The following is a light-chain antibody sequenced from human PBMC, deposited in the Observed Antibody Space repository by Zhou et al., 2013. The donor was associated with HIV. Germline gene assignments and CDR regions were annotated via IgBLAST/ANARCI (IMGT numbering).Light chain of an antibody. CDR2: DAS. V-gene: IGKV3-11*01. CDR3: QQRSDWPIT. CDR1: QSVNSY. Sequence: EIVLTQSPATLSLSPGERATLSCRASQSVNSYLARYQQKPGQAPRLLIYDASNRATGIPARFSGSGSGTDFTLTISSLEPEDFAVYYCQQRSDWPITFGQGTRLEI. J-gene: IGKJ5*01.